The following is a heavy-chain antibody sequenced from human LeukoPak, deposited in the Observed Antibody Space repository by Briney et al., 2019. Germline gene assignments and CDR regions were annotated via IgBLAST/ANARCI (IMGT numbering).Heavy chain of an antibody. CDR3: ARDYYDSSGYSFGY. D-gene: IGHD3-22*01. J-gene: IGHJ4*02. V-gene: IGHV1-2*02. CDR1: GYTFTGYY. CDR2: INPNSGGT. Sequence: GASVKVSCKASGYTFTGYYMHWVRQAPGQGLEWMGWINPNSGGTNYAQKFQGRVTMTRDTSISTAYMELSRLRSEDTAVYYCARDYYDSSGYSFGYWGQGTLVTVSS.